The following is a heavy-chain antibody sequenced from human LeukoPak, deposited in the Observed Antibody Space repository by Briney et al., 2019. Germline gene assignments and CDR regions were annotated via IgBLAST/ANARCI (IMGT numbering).Heavy chain of an antibody. V-gene: IGHV1-8*02. D-gene: IGHD3-16*01. CDR2: MNPNSGIT. CDR3: ARGWALGGYGSSGIDY. J-gene: IGHJ4*02. CDR1: GYTFTSYG. Sequence: ASVKVSCKASGYTFTSYGISWVRQAPGQGLEWMGWMNPNSGITAYAQKFQGRVTMTRNTSISTAYMELSSLRSEDTAVYYCARGWALGGYGSSGIDYWGQGTLVTVSS.